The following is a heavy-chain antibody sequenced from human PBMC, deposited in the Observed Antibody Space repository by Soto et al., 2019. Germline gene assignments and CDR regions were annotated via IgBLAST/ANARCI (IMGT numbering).Heavy chain of an antibody. CDR3: TTDKMGRAGLDY. Sequence: GGSLRLSCAASGFTFSNAWMSWVRQAPGKGLEWVGRIKSKTDGGTTDYAAPVKGRFTISRDDSKNTLYLQMNSLKTEDTAVYYCTTDKMGRAGLDYWGQGTLVTISS. CDR2: IKSKTDGGTT. CDR1: GFTFSNAW. V-gene: IGHV3-15*01. D-gene: IGHD6-19*01. J-gene: IGHJ4*02.